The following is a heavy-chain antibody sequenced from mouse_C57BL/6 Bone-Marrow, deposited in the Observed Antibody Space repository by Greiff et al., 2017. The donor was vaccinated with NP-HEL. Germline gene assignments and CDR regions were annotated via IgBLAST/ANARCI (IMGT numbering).Heavy chain of an antibody. CDR2: SRNKANDYTT. CDR1: GFTFSDFY. J-gene: IGHJ4*01. Sequence: EVKVVESGGGLVQSGRSLRLSCATSGFTFSDFYMEWVRQAPGKGLEWIAASRNKANDYTTEYSASVKGRFIVSRDTSQSILYLQMNALRAEDTAIYYCARDLYGAMDYWGQGTSVTVSS. D-gene: IGHD1-1*01. V-gene: IGHV7-1*01. CDR3: ARDLYGAMDY.